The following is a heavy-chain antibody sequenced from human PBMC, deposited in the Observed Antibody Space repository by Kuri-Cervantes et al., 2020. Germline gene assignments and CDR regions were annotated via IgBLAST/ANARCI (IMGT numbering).Heavy chain of an antibody. CDR2: IIPIFGTA. J-gene: IGHJ3*02. V-gene: IGHV1-69*13. CDR3: ARSATPQMDYYDSSGYGRNAFDI. Sequence: SVKVSCKASGGTFSSYAISWVRQAPGQGLEWMGGIIPIFGTANYAQKFQGRVTITADESTSTAYMGLSSLRSEDTAVYYCARSATPQMDYYDSSGYGRNAFDIWGQGTMVTVSS. CDR1: GGTFSSYA. D-gene: IGHD3-22*01.